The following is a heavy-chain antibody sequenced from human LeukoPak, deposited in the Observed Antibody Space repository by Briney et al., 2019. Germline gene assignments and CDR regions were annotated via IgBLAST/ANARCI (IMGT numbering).Heavy chain of an antibody. J-gene: IGHJ4*02. Sequence: GGSLRLSCAASGFTFGTSWMSWVRHTPGKGLEWVADINQDGSDEYYVDSVKGRFTISRDNAKNSLYLQMNSLRAEDTAVYYCARRLVGTPDYFDYWGQGTLVTVSS. CDR2: INQDGSDE. V-gene: IGHV3-7*01. D-gene: IGHD4-23*01. CDR1: GFTFGTSW. CDR3: ARRLVGTPDYFDY.